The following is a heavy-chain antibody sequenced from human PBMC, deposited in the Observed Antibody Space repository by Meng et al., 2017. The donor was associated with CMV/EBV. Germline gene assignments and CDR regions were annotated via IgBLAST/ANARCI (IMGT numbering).Heavy chain of an antibody. Sequence: SETLSLTCTVSGGPISSYYWSWIRQPPGKGLEWIGYIYYSGSTNYNPSLKSRVTISVDTSKNQFSLKLSSVTAADTAVYYCAREGDIVVARGWFDPWGQGTLVTVSS. V-gene: IGHV4-59*01. J-gene: IGHJ5*02. CDR1: GGPISSYY. CDR3: AREGDIVVARGWFDP. D-gene: IGHD2-2*01. CDR2: IYYSGST.